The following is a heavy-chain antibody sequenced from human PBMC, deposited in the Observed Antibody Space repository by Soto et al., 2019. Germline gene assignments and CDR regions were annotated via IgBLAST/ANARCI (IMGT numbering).Heavy chain of an antibody. Sequence: QVQLVESGGGVVQPGRSLRLSCAASGFTFSSYGMHWVRQAPGKGLEWVAVIWYDGSNKYYADSVKGRFTISRDNSKNTLYLQMNSLRAEDTAVYYCASAVGYYTGMDVWGQGTTVTVSS. V-gene: IGHV3-33*01. CDR3: ASAVGYYTGMDV. CDR2: IWYDGSNK. J-gene: IGHJ6*02. CDR1: GFTFSSYG.